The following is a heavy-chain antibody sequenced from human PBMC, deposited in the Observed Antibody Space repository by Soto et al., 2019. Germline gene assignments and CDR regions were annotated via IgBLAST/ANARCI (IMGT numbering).Heavy chain of an antibody. D-gene: IGHD3-10*01. Sequence: PSETLSLACTVSVGSTSSGGYYWSWILQHPGKGLEWIGYIYYSGSTYYNPSLKSRVTISVDTSKNQFSLKLSSVTAADTAVYYCAVQSTYYYGSGSLNWFDPWGQGTLVTVSS. CDR3: AVQSTYYYGSGSLNWFDP. CDR2: IYYSGST. V-gene: IGHV4-31*03. J-gene: IGHJ5*02. CDR1: VGSTSSGGYY.